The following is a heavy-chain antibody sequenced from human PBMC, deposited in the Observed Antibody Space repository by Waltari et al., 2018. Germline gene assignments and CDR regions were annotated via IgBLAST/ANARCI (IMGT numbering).Heavy chain of an antibody. CDR1: GYTFSRQS. J-gene: IGHJ4*02. V-gene: IGHV3-30-3*01. CDR3: ARDSSGWEFDY. Sequence: QVQLVESGGGVVQPGRSLRLSCEASGYTFSRQSIHWVRQAPGKGLEWVAIISSDGSKKDYADSVKGRFNISRDNAKNSLYLQMNSLRAEDTAVYYCARDSSGWEFDYWGQGTLVTVSA. D-gene: IGHD6-19*01. CDR2: ISSDGSKK.